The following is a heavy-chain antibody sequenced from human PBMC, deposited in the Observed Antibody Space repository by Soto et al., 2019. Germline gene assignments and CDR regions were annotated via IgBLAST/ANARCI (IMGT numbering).Heavy chain of an antibody. CDR3: ARHPERIAEIGWFDP. Sequence: GGSVRRSCAASGFTVSSNYMSWVRQAPGKGLEWVSVIYSGGSTYYADSVKGRFTISRDNSKNTLYLQMNSLRAEDTAVYYCARHPERIAEIGWFDPWGQGTLVTV. CDR1: GFTVSSNY. V-gene: IGHV3-66*04. D-gene: IGHD6-13*01. CDR2: IYSGGST. J-gene: IGHJ5*02.